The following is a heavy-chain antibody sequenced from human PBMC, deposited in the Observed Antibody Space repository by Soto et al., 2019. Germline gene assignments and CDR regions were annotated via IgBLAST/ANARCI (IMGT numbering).Heavy chain of an antibody. CDR3: AKVMLRWRYVDY. CDR2: IHPVDSDT. D-gene: IGHD3-16*01. V-gene: IGHV5-51*01. Sequence: PGESLKISCKGSGYNFTNYWIGWVRQMPGKGLEWMGIIHPVDSDTTYSPSFEGQVTISADKSISTAYLQWSSLKASDTAMYYCAKVMLRWRYVDYWGQGTLVTVSS. J-gene: IGHJ4*02. CDR1: GYNFTNYW.